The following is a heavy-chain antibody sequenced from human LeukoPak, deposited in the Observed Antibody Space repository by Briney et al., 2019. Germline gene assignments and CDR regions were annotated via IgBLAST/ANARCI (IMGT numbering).Heavy chain of an antibody. V-gene: IGHV1-8*03. CDR2: MNPNSGNT. CDR3: ARGKLRRAAAGTAWFDP. CDR1: GYTFTSYD. D-gene: IGHD6-13*01. Sequence: ASVKVSCKASGYTFTSYDINWVRQATGQGLEWMGWMNPNSGNTGYAQKFQGRVTITRNTSISTAYMELSSLRSEDTAVYYCARGKLRRAAAGTAWFDPWGRGTLVTVSS. J-gene: IGHJ5*02.